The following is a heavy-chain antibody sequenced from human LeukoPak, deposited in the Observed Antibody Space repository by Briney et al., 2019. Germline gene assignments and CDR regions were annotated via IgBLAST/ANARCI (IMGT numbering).Heavy chain of an antibody. D-gene: IGHD3-10*01. Sequence: SETLSLTCAVPGGSLSGYYWSWIRDPPGKGLEWIGEINHSGSTNYNPSLKSRVTISVQTTKHQFPPKLSSVTAADTAVYYCATGSRGKITMVRGVSSYYSGEGALVTASS. J-gene: IGHJ4*02. CDR3: ATGSRGKITMVRGVSSYY. CDR1: GGSLSGYY. CDR2: INHSGST. V-gene: IGHV4-34*01.